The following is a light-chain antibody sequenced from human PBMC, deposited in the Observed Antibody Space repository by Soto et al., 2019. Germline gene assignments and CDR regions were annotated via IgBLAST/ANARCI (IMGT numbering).Light chain of an antibody. CDR3: QQYGSSLWT. V-gene: IGKV3-20*01. J-gene: IGKJ1*01. CDR2: GAS. Sequence: EIVLTQSPGTLSLSPGEMVTLSCRASQSVSSSYLAWYQQKPGQAPRLLIYGASSRATGIPDRFSGSGSGTDFTLTISRLEPEDFAVYYCQQYGSSLWTFGQGTKVDIK. CDR1: QSVSSSY.